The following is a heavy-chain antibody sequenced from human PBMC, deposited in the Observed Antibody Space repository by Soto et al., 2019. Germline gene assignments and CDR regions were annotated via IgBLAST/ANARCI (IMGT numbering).Heavy chain of an antibody. Sequence: LSLTCSVSGGSISDFYWGWIRQPPGRGLEWVAYMYYSGSTKSNPSLKSRVNISVDMSKKEFSLKLSSVTAADAAAYHCARGFFDSSGPGVAFDIWGPGTMVTVSS. J-gene: IGHJ3*02. V-gene: IGHV4-59*01. D-gene: IGHD3-22*01. CDR3: ARGFFDSSGPGVAFDI. CDR2: MYYSGST. CDR1: GGSISDFY.